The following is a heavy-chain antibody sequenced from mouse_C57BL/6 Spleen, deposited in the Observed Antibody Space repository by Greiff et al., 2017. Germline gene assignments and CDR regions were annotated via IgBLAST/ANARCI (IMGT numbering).Heavy chain of an antibody. J-gene: IGHJ4*01. CDR1: GYTFTSYT. CDR2: INPSSGYT. CDR3: AKVPNPYGNYEGDYAMDY. D-gene: IGHD2-1*01. Sequence: QVQLQQSGAELARPGASVKMSCQASGYTFTSYTMHWVKQRPGQGLAWIGYINPSSGYTKYNQKFKDKATLTADKSSSTAYMQLSSLTSEDSAFYYCAKVPNPYGNYEGDYAMDYWGQGTSVTVSS. V-gene: IGHV1-4*01.